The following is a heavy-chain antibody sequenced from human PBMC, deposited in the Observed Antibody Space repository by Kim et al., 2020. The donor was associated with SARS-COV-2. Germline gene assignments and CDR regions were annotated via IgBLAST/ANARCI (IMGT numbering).Heavy chain of an antibody. V-gene: IGHV5-51*01. CDR3: ASVNYYDSSGYFDY. Sequence: SPSFQGQVTISADKSSSTAYLQWSSLKASDTAMYYCASVNYYDSSGYFDYWGQGTLVTVSS. J-gene: IGHJ4*02. D-gene: IGHD3-22*01.